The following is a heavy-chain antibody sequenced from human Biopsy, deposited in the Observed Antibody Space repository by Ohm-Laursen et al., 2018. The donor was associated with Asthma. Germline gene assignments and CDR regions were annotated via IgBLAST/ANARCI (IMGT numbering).Heavy chain of an antibody. D-gene: IGHD6-19*01. CDR1: GGTFSNFA. Sequence: SVKVSCKAPGGTFSNFAISWVRQAPGQGLEWPGGIMTVFGTTNYAQKFQGRVTITADESTSTAYMEVTSLRSEDAAIYYCARCQVGYSSGWSLLLKKIYYSGMDVWGQGTAVTVSS. V-gene: IGHV1-69*13. CDR3: ARCQVGYSSGWSLLLKKIYYSGMDV. J-gene: IGHJ6*02. CDR2: IMTVFGTT.